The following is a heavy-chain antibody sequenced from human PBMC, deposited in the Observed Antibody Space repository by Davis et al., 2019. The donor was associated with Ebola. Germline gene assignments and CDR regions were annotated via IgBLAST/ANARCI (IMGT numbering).Heavy chain of an antibody. CDR1: GYTFTSYG. V-gene: IGHV1-18*01. Sequence: ASVKVSCKASGYTFTSYGISWVRQAPGQGLEWMGWISAYNGNTNYAQKLQGRVTMTTDTSTSTAYMELRSLRSDDTAVYYCARDVRYSGTPGAFDIWGQGTMVTVSS. CDR3: ARDVRYSGTPGAFDI. D-gene: IGHD1-26*01. CDR2: ISAYNGNT. J-gene: IGHJ3*02.